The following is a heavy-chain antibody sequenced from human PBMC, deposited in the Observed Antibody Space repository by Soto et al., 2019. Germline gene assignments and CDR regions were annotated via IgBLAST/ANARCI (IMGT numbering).Heavy chain of an antibody. Sequence: PGGSLRLSCAASGFTFSSYAMHWVRQAPGKGLEWVAVISYDGSNKYYADSVKGRFTISRDNSKNTLYLQMNSLRAEDTAVYYCARDEYEVKGWFDPWGQGTLVTVSS. J-gene: IGHJ5*02. CDR2: ISYDGSNK. CDR1: GFTFSSYA. CDR3: ARDEYEVKGWFDP. D-gene: IGHD3-3*01. V-gene: IGHV3-30-3*01.